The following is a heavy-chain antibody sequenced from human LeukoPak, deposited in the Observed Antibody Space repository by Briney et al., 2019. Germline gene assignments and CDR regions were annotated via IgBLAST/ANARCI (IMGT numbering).Heavy chain of an antibody. Sequence: GGSLRLSCAASGFTFDDYAMHWVRQAPGKGLEWVSVIYSGGSTYYADSVKGRFTISRDNSKNTLYLQMNSLRAEDTAVYYCARDGRYCSGGSCYSGIDYWGQGTLVTVSS. CDR1: GFTFDDYA. D-gene: IGHD2-15*01. V-gene: IGHV3-53*01. CDR2: IYSGGST. J-gene: IGHJ4*02. CDR3: ARDGRYCSGGSCYSGIDY.